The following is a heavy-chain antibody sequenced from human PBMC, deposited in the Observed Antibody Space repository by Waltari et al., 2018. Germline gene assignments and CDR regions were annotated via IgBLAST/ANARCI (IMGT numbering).Heavy chain of an antibody. V-gene: IGHV3-66*01. Sequence: EGQLVESGEGLVKPGGSLSVSCAASGSTGTSTYMNWVRQAPGKGLEWVSTIYSSATTFYADSVKGRFTISRDNSKNLLFLQMDDLRVNDTAVYYCARGGQIVRPRPLDLWGPGTLVTVSS. D-gene: IGHD6-6*01. CDR2: IYSSATT. CDR3: ARGGQIVRPRPLDL. CDR1: GSTGTSTY. J-gene: IGHJ3*01.